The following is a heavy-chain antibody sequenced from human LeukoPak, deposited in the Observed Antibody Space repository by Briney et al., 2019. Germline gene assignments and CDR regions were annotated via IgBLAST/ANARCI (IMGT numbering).Heavy chain of an antibody. D-gene: IGHD6-13*01. CDR3: AREGLGYSSSWYAEKAFDI. J-gene: IGHJ3*02. Sequence: SETLSLTCTVSGGSISSSSYYWGWLRQPPGKGLEWNGSIYYSGSTNYNPSLKSRVTISVDKSKNQFSLKLSSVTAADTAVYYCAREGLGYSSSWYAEKAFDIWGQGTMVTVSS. CDR2: IYYSGST. CDR1: GGSISSSSYY. V-gene: IGHV4-39*07.